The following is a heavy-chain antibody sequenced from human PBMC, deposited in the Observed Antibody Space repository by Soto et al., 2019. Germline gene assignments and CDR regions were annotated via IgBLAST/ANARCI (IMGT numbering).Heavy chain of an antibody. Sequence: ASVKVSCKASGYTFTRYDINWVRQATGQGLEWMGWMNPNSGNTGYAQKFQGRVTMTRNTSISTAYMELSSLRSEDTAVYYCARDMYYDILTDSNWFDPWGQGTLVTVSS. D-gene: IGHD3-9*01. J-gene: IGHJ5*02. V-gene: IGHV1-8*01. CDR2: MNPNSGNT. CDR3: ARDMYYDILTDSNWFDP. CDR1: GYTFTRYD.